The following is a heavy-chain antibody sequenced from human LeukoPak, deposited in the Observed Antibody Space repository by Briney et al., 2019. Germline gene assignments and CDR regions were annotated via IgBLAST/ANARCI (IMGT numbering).Heavy chain of an antibody. Sequence: GESLKISCKASGHSFTNHWIGWVRQMPGIGLEWVGIINFGDSKTLYSPSFQGQVTISLDKSISTTYLQWRSLKASDTAIYYCATRRYCGSPNWYDPWGQGTPVTVSS. CDR2: INFGDSKT. V-gene: IGHV5-51*01. J-gene: IGHJ5*02. CDR1: GHSFTNHW. D-gene: IGHD1-26*01. CDR3: ATRRYCGSPNWYDP.